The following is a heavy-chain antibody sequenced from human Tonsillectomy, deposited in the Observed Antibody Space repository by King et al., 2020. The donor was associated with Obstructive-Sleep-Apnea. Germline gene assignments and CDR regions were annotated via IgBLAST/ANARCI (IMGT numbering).Heavy chain of an antibody. Sequence: VQLVESGGDVVQPGKSLRLSCAASGFSFSSHGMHWVRQAPGKGLEWVAFIRSDGSIKYYADSVKGRFTISRDNSKIMVYLQTNSLRAEDTAVYYCAKDVPVAYFDYWGQGTLVTVSS. CDR1: GFSFSSHG. V-gene: IGHV3-30*02. CDR3: AKDVPVAYFDY. CDR2: IRSDGSIK. D-gene: IGHD3-10*02. J-gene: IGHJ4*02.